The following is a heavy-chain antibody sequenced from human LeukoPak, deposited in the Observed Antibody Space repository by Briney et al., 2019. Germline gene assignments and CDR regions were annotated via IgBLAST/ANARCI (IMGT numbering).Heavy chain of an antibody. CDR3: ASGGGAALDYMDV. CDR1: GGTFSSYA. Sequence: ASVKVSCKASGGTFSSYAISWVRQAPGQGLEWMGGIIPIFGTANYAQKFQGRVTITTDESTSTAYMELSSLRSEDTAVYYCASGGGAALDYMDVWGKRTTVTVSS. D-gene: IGHD6-13*01. J-gene: IGHJ6*03. V-gene: IGHV1-69*05. CDR2: IIPIFGTA.